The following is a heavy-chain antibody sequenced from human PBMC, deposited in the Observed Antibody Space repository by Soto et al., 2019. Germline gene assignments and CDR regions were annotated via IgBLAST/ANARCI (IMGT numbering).Heavy chain of an antibody. CDR3: ARDINWEQDNEIGYYPHGMEV. Sequence: ASVXVSFRSSVYTFTLYYMRLVLGAAGQGLDCMGWINPNSGGTNYAQKFQGWVTMTRDTSISTAYMELSRLRYDDTAVYYCARDINWEQDNEIGYYPHGMEVWGPGTTVTVSS. D-gene: IGHD7-27*01. CDR2: INPNSGGT. CDR1: VYTFTLYY. V-gene: IGHV1-2*04. J-gene: IGHJ6*01.